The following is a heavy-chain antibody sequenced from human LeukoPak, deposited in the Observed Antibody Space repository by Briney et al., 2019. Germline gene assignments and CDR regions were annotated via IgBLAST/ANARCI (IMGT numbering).Heavy chain of an antibody. CDR3: ARDDCITSGIRGLGCIDY. D-gene: IGHD3-3*01. CDR1: GYTFTTYG. J-gene: IGHJ4*02. Sequence: ASVTVSCKTSGYTFTTYGLSWLRQVPGQGLEWMGWISTYNVDSNTARKFEGRFTMTTDTSTSTVYMELRSLRSDDAAVYYCARDDCITSGIRGLGCIDYWGQGTLVTVS. CDR2: ISTYNVDS. V-gene: IGHV1-18*01.